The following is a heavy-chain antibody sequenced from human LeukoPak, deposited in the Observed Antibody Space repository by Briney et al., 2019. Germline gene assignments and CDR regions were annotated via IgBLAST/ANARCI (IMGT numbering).Heavy chain of an antibody. Sequence: PSETSSLTCTVSRGSTSSGSFFWSWIRQPAGKGLELIGRIYTTVSTNYTPSLKSRVTISLDTSKNHFSLKLTSVTAADAAVFYCAKMHPFPKNWVVPWGEGTLVTVSS. D-gene: IGHD2/OR15-2a*01. CDR1: RGSTSSGSFF. CDR2: IYTTVST. J-gene: IGHJ5*02. CDR3: AKMHPFPKNWVVP. V-gene: IGHV4-61*02.